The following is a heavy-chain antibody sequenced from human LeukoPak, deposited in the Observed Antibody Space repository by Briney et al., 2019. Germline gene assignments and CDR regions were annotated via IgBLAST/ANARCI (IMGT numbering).Heavy chain of an antibody. D-gene: IGHD1-1*01. Sequence: GASVKVSCKASGYTFTSYGISWVRQAPGQGLEWMGWVSSYNGNTNYAQKFQGRVSMTTHTSTSTAYMELRSLRSDDTAVYYCARDVPGSIGTTARFDHWGQGTLVTVSS. CDR2: VSSYNGNT. J-gene: IGHJ5*02. CDR1: GYTFTSYG. V-gene: IGHV1-18*01. CDR3: ARDVPGSIGTTARFDH.